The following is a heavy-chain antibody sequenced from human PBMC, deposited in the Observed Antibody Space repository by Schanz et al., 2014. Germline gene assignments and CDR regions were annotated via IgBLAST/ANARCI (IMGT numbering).Heavy chain of an antibody. CDR1: GYTFTSHG. CDR2: IIPILGIA. CDR3: ARLGTGMAVAGSVIDSYYYYMDV. Sequence: QVQLVQSGAEVKKPGASVKVSCKASGYTFTSHGINWVRQAPGQGLEWMGRIIPILGIANYAQKFQGRVTITADRSTSTAYMELSSLRSEDTAVYYCARLGTGMAVAGSVIDSYYYYMDVWGEGTTVTVSS. V-gene: IGHV1-69*09. D-gene: IGHD6-19*01. J-gene: IGHJ6*03.